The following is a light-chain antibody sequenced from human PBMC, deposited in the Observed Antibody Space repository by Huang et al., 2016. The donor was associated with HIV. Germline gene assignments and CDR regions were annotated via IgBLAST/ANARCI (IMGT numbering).Light chain of an antibody. V-gene: IGKV3-11*01. Sequence: EIVLTQSPATLSLSPGDRATLSCRASQRISIYLAWYQQKPGQAPRLLIYDASNRATGVPARFSGSGSATDFTLTISSLEPEDFAVYYCQQRSTFGGGTKVEIK. CDR1: QRISIY. CDR3: QQRST. CDR2: DAS. J-gene: IGKJ4*01.